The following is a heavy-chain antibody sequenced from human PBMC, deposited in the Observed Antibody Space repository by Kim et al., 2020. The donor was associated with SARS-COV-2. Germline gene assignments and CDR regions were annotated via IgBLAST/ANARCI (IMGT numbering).Heavy chain of an antibody. J-gene: IGHJ6*02. Sequence: TLSLTCTVSGGSISSGSYYWSWIRQPAGKGLEWIGRIYTSGSTNYNPSLKSRVTISVDTSKNQFSLKLSSVTAADTAVYYCARKYSSGWYGGEWGMDVWGQGTTVPVSS. CDR2: IYTSGST. CDR3: ARKYSSGWYGGEWGMDV. V-gene: IGHV4-61*02. D-gene: IGHD6-19*01. CDR1: GGSISSGSYY.